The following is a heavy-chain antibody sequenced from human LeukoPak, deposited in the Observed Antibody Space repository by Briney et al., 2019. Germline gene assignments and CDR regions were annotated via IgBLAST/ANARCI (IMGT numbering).Heavy chain of an antibody. D-gene: IGHD6-19*01. Sequence: GGSLRLSCTASGFTFGDYAVSWVRQAPGKGLEWVGFIRSKAYGGTTEYAASVKGRFTISRDDSKSIAYLQMNSLKTEDTAVYYCTRIGPGYSSGWYVAPFDYWGQGTLVTVSS. V-gene: IGHV3-49*04. J-gene: IGHJ4*02. CDR3: TRIGPGYSSGWYVAPFDY. CDR2: IRSKAYGGTT. CDR1: GFTFGDYA.